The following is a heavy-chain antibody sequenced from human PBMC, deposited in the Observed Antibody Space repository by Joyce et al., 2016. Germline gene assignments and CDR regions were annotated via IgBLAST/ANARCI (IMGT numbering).Heavy chain of an antibody. CDR3: ASGFNFKGRSFFDY. D-gene: IGHD3-10*01. CDR2: IYHNEST. V-gene: IGHV4-30-2*01. Sequence: QLQLQESGSGLVKPSQTLSLTCAVSGASVSSGGYSWSWIRQPQGKGLEWIGYIYHNESTYYNPSLKSRVTISVDRSKNQFSLKLASVTAADTAVYYCASGFNFKGRSFFDYWGQGALVTVSS. CDR1: GASVSSGGYS. J-gene: IGHJ4*02.